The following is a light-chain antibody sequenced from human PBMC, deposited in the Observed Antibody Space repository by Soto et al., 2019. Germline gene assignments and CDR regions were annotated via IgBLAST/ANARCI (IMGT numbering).Light chain of an antibody. CDR3: QQYSSYWT. CDR1: QSISTY. Sequence: DIQMTQSPSTLSASVGYRFAITCRASQSISTYLAWYQQKPGKAPKLLIYKASSLESGVPSRFSGSGSGAEFTLTISSLQPDDFATYYCQQYSSYWTFGQGTTGDIK. J-gene: IGKJ1*01. V-gene: IGKV1-5*03. CDR2: KAS.